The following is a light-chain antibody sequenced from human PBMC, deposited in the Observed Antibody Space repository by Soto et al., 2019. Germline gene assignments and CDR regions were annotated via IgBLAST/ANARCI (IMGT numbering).Light chain of an antibody. V-gene: IGKV3-15*01. CDR1: QSIYEK. Sequence: EIVMTQSPATLSVSPGERVTLSCRASQSIYEKLAWYQQKPGQTPRLVIYDASTRATGTPGSFSGSGSGTEFTLTISSLQYEDFAVYSCQQYNRWPHTLGGGTKVDIK. CDR2: DAS. CDR3: QQYNRWPHT. J-gene: IGKJ4*01.